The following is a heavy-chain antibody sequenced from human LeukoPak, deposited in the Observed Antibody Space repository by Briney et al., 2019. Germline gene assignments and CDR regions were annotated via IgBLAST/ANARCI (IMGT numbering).Heavy chain of an antibody. D-gene: IGHD3-16*01. J-gene: IGHJ4*02. CDR3: ARGASY. V-gene: IGHV3-23*01. CDR2: LNGSGKNT. CDR1: GFVLNTYA. Sequence: PGGSLRLSCAASGFVLNTYAMNWVRQVPGGGLETVSTLNGSGKNTFYTDSVKGRFTIYRDSSKNTAYLQMNYLRAEDTALYYCARGASYWGQGTLVTVSS.